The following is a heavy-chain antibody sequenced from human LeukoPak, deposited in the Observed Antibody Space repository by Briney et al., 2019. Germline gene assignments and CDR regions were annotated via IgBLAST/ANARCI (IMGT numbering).Heavy chain of an antibody. CDR1: GFTFSSYG. Sequence: GGSLRLSCAASGFTFSSYGMHWVRQAPGKGLEWVAFIRYDGSNKYYADSVKGRFTISRDNSKNTLYLQMNSLRAEDTAVYYCAKEETYCYGSGENWFDPWGQGTLVTVSS. D-gene: IGHD3-10*01. V-gene: IGHV3-30*02. CDR2: IRYDGSNK. J-gene: IGHJ5*02. CDR3: AKEETYCYGSGENWFDP.